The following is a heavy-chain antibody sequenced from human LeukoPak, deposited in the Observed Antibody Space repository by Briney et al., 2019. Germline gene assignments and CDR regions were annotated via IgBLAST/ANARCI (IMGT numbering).Heavy chain of an antibody. CDR3: AKDRGQLWFSAGYDAIDI. CDR1: VFTFSSYG. CDR2: IRYDGSNK. V-gene: IGHV3-30*02. Sequence: PGGSLRLSCAASVFTFSSYGRHGVRQAPGKGLEWVAFIRYDGSNKYYADSVKGRFTISRDNSKNTLYLQMNSLRTEDTAVYYCAKDRGQLWFSAGYDAIDIWGQGTMVTVSS. D-gene: IGHD5-18*01. J-gene: IGHJ3*02.